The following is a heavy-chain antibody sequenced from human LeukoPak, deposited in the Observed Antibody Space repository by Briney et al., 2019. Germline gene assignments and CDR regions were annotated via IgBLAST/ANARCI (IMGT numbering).Heavy chain of an antibody. J-gene: IGHJ6*02. D-gene: IGHD2-15*01. Sequence: ASVKVSCKASGYTFTSYGISWVRQAPGQGLEWMGWISAYNGNTNYAQKLQGRVTMTTDTSTSTAYMELRSLRSDDTAVYYCARDMVVVAAMNYYYYGMDVWGQGTTVTVSS. CDR2: ISAYNGNT. CDR3: ARDMVVVAAMNYYYYGMDV. CDR1: GYTFTSYG. V-gene: IGHV1-18*01.